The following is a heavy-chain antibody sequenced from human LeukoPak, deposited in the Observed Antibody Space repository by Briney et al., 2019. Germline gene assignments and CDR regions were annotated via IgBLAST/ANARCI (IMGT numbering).Heavy chain of an antibody. V-gene: IGHV4-59*08. CDR2: IYYSGST. CDR1: GGSISSYY. J-gene: IGHJ5*02. D-gene: IGHD6-13*01. Sequence: SETLSLTCTVSGGSISSYYWSWIRQPPGKGLEWIGYIYYSGSTNYNPSLKSRVTISVDTSKNQFSLKLSSVTAADTAVYYCARGGYSSSWYSWFDPWGQGTLVTVSS. CDR3: ARGGYSSSWYSWFDP.